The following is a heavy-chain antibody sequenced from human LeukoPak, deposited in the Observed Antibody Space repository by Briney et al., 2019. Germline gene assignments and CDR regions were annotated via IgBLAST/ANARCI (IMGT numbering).Heavy chain of an antibody. CDR3: ARDAYYDILTGYHNNWFDP. CDR2: IYTSGST. Sequence: SETLSLTCTVSGGSISSYYWSWIRQPAGKGLEWIGRIYTSGSTNYNPSLKSRVTMSVDTSKNQFSLKLSSVTAADTAVYHCARDAYYDILTGYHNNWFDPWGQGTLVTVSS. CDR1: GGSISSYY. D-gene: IGHD3-9*01. J-gene: IGHJ5*02. V-gene: IGHV4-4*07.